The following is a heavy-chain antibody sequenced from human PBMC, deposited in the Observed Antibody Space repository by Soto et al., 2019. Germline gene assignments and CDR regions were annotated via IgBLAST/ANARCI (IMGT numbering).Heavy chain of an antibody. V-gene: IGHV4-39*01. D-gene: IGHD6-13*01. J-gene: IGHJ6*02. CDR2: IYYSGST. Sequence: SETLSLTCTVSGGSISSSSYYWGWIRQPPGKGLEWIGSIYYSGSTYYNPSLKSRVTIPVDTSKNQFSLKLSSVTAADTAVYYCARRRYSSSWTYYYGMDVWGQGTTVTVSS. CDR1: GGSISSSSYY. CDR3: ARRRYSSSWTYYYGMDV.